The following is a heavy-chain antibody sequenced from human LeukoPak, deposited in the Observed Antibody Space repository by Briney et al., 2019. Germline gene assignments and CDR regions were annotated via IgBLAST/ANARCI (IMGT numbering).Heavy chain of an antibody. J-gene: IGHJ5*02. CDR3: ARVDTVMAHWFDP. CDR1: GYTFTSYA. V-gene: IGHV1-3*01. D-gene: IGHD5-18*01. Sequence: ASVKLSCKASGYTFTSYAMHWVRQAPGQRLEWMGWINAGNGKTKYSQKFQGRVTVTRDTAANTAYLELSSLRSDDMAVYYCARVDTVMAHWFDPWGQGTLVTVSS. CDR2: INAGNGKT.